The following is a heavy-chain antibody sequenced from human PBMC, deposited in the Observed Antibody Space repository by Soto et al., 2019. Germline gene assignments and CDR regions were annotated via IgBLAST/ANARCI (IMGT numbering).Heavy chain of an antibody. CDR3: ANAYCSSTSCRAEYLQH. J-gene: IGHJ1*01. D-gene: IGHD2-2*01. Sequence: GGSLRLSCAASGFTFSGYSMSWVRQAPGKGLEWDSAISGSGGASYYADSVKGRFTISRDNSKNTVCLQMNSLRAEDTAVYFCANAYCSSTSCRAEYLQHWGQGTLVTVSS. CDR2: ISGSGGAS. CDR1: GFTFSGYS. V-gene: IGHV3-23*01.